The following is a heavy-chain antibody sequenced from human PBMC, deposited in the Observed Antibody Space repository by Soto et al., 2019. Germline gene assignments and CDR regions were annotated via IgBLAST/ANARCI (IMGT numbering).Heavy chain of an antibody. CDR1: GGSISSYY. CDR3: ARVNYYDSSGYCDY. D-gene: IGHD3-22*01. V-gene: IGHV4-59*01. CDR2: IYYSGST. Sequence: SETLSLTCTVSGGSISSYYWSWIRQPPGKGLEWIGYIYYSGSTNYNPSHKSRVTISVDTSKSQFSLKLSSVTAADTAVYYCARVNYYDSSGYCDYWGQGTLVTVSS. J-gene: IGHJ4*02.